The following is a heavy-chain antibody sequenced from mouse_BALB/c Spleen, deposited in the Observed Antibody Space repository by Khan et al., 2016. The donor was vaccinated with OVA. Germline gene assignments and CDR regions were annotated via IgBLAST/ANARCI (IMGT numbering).Heavy chain of an antibody. J-gene: IGHJ3*01. D-gene: IGHD4-1*01. V-gene: IGHV1-77*01. Sequence: QVQLQQSGAELARPGASVKLSCKASGYTFTDYYINWVRQRTGQGLEWIGDIYPGIGSTYYNEKFKGKATLTADKSSSTAYMQLSSLTSEDSAVYFCARAGTGSFLYWGQGTLVTVPA. CDR3: ARAGTGSFLY. CDR1: GYTFTDYY. CDR2: IYPGIGST.